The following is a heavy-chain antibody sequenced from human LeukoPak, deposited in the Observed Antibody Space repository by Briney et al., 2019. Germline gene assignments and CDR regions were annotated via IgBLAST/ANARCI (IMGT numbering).Heavy chain of an antibody. CDR2: INHSGST. D-gene: IGHD5/OR15-5a*01. CDR1: GGSFSGYY. V-gene: IGHV4-34*01. J-gene: IGHJ4*02. Sequence: PSETLSLTCAVYGGSFSGYYWSWIHQPPGKGLEWIGEINHSGSTNYNPSLKSRVTISVDTSKNQFSLKLSSVTAADTAVYYCARGLSVYDQTPRYRGQGTLVTVSS. CDR3: ARGLSVYDQTPRY.